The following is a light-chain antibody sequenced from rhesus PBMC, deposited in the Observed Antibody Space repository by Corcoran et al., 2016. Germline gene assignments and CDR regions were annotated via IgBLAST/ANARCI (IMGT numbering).Light chain of an antibody. Sequence: DIQMTQSPSSLSASVGDRVTITCRASQDISDYLSWFQQQPGKAPKLLIYAASSLKNGVQSRFSGSGSGTECTLTISSLHPEDFATYYCLQGHNIPFTFGPGTKLDIK. CDR3: LQGHNIPFT. V-gene: IGKV1-36*02. J-gene: IGKJ3*01. CDR2: AAS. CDR1: QDISDY.